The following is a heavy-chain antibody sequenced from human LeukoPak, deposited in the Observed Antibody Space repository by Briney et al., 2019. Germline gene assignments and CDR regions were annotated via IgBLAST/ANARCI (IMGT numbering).Heavy chain of an antibody. CDR2: IYYSGST. J-gene: IGHJ4*02. CDR3: AGATLDYYDSSGYYDY. CDR1: GGSISSYY. D-gene: IGHD3-22*01. Sequence: SETLSLTCTVSGGSISSYYWSWIRQPPGKGLEWIGYIYYSGSTNYNPSLKSRVTISVDTSKNQFSLKLSSVTAADTAVYYCAGATLDYYDSSGYYDYWGQGTLVTVSS. V-gene: IGHV4-59*01.